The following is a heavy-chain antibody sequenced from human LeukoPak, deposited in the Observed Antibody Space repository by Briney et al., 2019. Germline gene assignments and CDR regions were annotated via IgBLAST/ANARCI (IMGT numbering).Heavy chain of an antibody. CDR2: INSGSSTT. Sequence: GGSLRLSCSGSGFTFSDYSMNWVRQAPGKGLEWVSYINSGSSTTYYTDSVKGRFTISRDNTKNSLYLQMNSLRAEDTAVYYCARAFNDAFDIWGQGTMVTVSS. J-gene: IGHJ3*02. CDR3: ARAFNDAFDI. V-gene: IGHV3-48*04. CDR1: GFTFSDYS.